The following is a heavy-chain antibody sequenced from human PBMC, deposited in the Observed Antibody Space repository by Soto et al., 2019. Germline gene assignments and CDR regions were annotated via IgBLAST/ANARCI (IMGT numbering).Heavy chain of an antibody. Sequence: GGSLRLSCAASGFSFSTYPMVWVRQAPGKRLEAVSSISGSGGKTYYKDSVKGRFTISRGNSKNTVDLQMNSLRPEDTAVYYCAKILSTVTTYYYGMDVWGQGTTVTVSS. V-gene: IGHV3-23*01. J-gene: IGHJ6*02. CDR1: GFSFSTYP. D-gene: IGHD4-17*01. CDR2: ISGSGGKT. CDR3: AKILSTVTTYYYGMDV.